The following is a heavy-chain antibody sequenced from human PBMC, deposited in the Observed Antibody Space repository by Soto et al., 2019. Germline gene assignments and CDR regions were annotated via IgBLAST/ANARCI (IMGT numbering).Heavy chain of an antibody. CDR1: GFPFCSHA. D-gene: IGHD6-13*01. CDR2: ISGSGGST. J-gene: IGHJ4*02. Sequence: GGAPRLSPAAPGFPFCSHALSLGPPASGNGLEWVSAISGSGGSTYYADSVKGRFTISRDNSKNTLYLQMNSLRAEDTAVYYCAKVDSAAEGFFDYWGQGTLVTVSS. V-gene: IGHV3-23*01. CDR3: AKVDSAAEGFFDY.